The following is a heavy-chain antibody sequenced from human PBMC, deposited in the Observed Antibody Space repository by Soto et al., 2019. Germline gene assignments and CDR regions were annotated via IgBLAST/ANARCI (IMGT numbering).Heavy chain of an antibody. J-gene: IGHJ4*02. V-gene: IGHV5-51*01. D-gene: IGHD5-18*01. CDR2: IYPDDSDT. CDR3: ARQGTAIYYFDY. CDR1: GYRFTSDW. Sequence: LXAALKISCKGCGYRFTSDWIGWVRQMPGKGLEWMGIIYPDDSDTRYSPSFQGQVTMSADKSISTAYLQWSSLKASDTAIYYCARQGTAIYYFDYWGQGTLVTVSS.